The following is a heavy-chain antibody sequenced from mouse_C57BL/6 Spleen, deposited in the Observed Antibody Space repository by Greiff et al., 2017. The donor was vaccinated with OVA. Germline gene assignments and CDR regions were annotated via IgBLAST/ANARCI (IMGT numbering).Heavy chain of an antibody. CDR3: TRDSIDYDYDAAWFAY. J-gene: IGHJ3*01. D-gene: IGHD2-4*01. V-gene: IGHV1-15*01. Sequence: VQLQQSGAELVRPGASVTLSCKASGYTLTDYEMHWVKQTPVHGLEWIGAIDPETGGTAYNQKFKGKAILTADKSSSTAYMELRSLTSEDSAVYYCTRDSIDYDYDAAWFAYWGQGTLVTVSA. CDR1: GYTLTDYE. CDR2: IDPETGGT.